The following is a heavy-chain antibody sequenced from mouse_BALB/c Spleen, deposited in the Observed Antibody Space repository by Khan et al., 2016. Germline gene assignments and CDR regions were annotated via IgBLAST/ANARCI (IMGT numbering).Heavy chain of an antibody. CDR1: GYTFTNYG. CDR3: AEDYYGSNWFAY. V-gene: IGHV9-3*02. J-gene: IGHJ3*01. CDR2: INTNTGEP. D-gene: IGHD1-1*01. Sequence: QVQLKQSGPELKKPGETVKISCKASGYTFTNYGMNWVKQAPGKGLKWMGWINTNTGEPTYAEEFKGRFAFSLETSASTAYLQINNLKNEDTATYCGAEDYYGSNWFAYWGQGTLVTVSA.